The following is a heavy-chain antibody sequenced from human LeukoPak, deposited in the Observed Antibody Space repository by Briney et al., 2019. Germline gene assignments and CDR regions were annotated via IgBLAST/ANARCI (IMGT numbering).Heavy chain of an antibody. CDR1: GFSFSTYN. D-gene: IGHD3-16*01. Sequence: PGGSLRLSCAASGFSFSTYNMSWLRQTPGKGLELVSSIVNSSRYIYYTDSVKGRFTISRDNPRNSLYLQMNSLRAEDTAVYYCASTSMARGGYAFDIWGQGTMVAVSS. J-gene: IGHJ3*02. CDR2: IVNSSRYI. CDR3: ASTSMARGGYAFDI. V-gene: IGHV3-21*01.